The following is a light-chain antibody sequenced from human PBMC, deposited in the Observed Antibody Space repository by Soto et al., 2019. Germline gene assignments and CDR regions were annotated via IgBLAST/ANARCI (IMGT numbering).Light chain of an antibody. Sequence: QSALTQPRSVSGSPGQSVTISCTGTSSDVGVYNYVSWYQQYPGKAPKIMIYDVSKRPSGVPDRFSGSKSDNTASLTISGLQAEDEADYYCCSYAGSYTFVFGIGTKVTVL. CDR3: CSYAGSYTFV. J-gene: IGLJ1*01. V-gene: IGLV2-11*01. CDR2: DVS. CDR1: SSDVGVYNY.